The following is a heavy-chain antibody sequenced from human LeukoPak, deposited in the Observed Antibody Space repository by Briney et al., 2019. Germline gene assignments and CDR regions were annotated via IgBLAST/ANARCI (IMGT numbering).Heavy chain of an antibody. D-gene: IGHD3-22*01. V-gene: IGHV4-31*03. CDR3: ARIYSSGYTLAPHFDY. CDR2: IYYSGST. Sequence: SETLSLTCTVSGGSISSGGYYGSGIRQHPGKGLEWIGYIYYSGSTYYNPSLKSRLTISVDTSKNQFSLKLSSVTAADTAVYYCARIYSSGYTLAPHFDYWGQGTLVTVSS. J-gene: IGHJ4*02. CDR1: GGSISSGGYY.